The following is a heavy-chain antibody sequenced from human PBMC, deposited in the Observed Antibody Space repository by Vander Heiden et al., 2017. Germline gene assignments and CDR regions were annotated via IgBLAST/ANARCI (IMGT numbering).Heavy chain of an antibody. CDR3: ARSWKPDY. CDR1: GGSFSTYY. CDR2: INGRGNT. V-gene: IGHV4-34*01. Sequence: QVQLHQWGAGLLKPSETLSLTCEISGGSFSTYYWSWIRQPPGKGPEWIGEINGRGNTNYNPSLKTRVTISADTSKNQFSLNLTSVTAADTAVYYCARSWKPDYWGQGTLVTVS. D-gene: IGHD1-1*01. J-gene: IGHJ4*01.